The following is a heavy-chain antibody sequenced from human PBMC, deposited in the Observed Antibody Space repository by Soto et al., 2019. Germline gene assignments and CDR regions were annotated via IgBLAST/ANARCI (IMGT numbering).Heavy chain of an antibody. Sequence: QVQLVQSGAEVKKLGSSVKVSCKASGGTFNSYAISWVRQAPGQGLEWMGVIIPIFGTAKYAQKFQGRVTITADKSTNTAYMELSTLRSEDTAVYYCARVGLLGYCSSTSCISGMDVWGQGTTVTVSS. D-gene: IGHD2-2*01. CDR1: GGTFNSYA. CDR3: ARVGLLGYCSSTSCISGMDV. J-gene: IGHJ6*02. V-gene: IGHV1-69*06. CDR2: IIPIFGTA.